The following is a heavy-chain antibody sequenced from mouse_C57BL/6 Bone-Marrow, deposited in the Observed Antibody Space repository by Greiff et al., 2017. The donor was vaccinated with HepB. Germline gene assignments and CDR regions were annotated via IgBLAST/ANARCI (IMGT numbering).Heavy chain of an antibody. CDR2: IWSGGST. J-gene: IGHJ1*03. CDR3: ARKDITTVDWYFDV. D-gene: IGHD1-1*01. CDR1: GFSLTSYG. V-gene: IGHV2-2*01. Sequence: QVQLKESGPGLVQPSQSLSITCTVSGFSLTSYGVHWVRQSPGKGLEWLGVIWSGGSTDYNAAFISRLSISKDNSKSQVFFKMNSLQADDTAIYYCARKDITTVDWYFDVWGTGTTVTVSS.